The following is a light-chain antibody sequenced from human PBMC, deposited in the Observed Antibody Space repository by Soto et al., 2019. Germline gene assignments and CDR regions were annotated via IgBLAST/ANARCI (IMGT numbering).Light chain of an antibody. CDR1: SSDVGGYNY. Sequence: QSDLNQPASVSGSPGQSITISCTGTSSDVGGYNYVSWYQQHPGKAPKLMIYEVSYRPSGVSDRFSGSKSGNTASLTISGLQAEEEADSYCCSYTSSITYVFGTGTKLTVL. CDR2: EVS. CDR3: CSYTSSITYV. J-gene: IGLJ1*01. V-gene: IGLV2-14*01.